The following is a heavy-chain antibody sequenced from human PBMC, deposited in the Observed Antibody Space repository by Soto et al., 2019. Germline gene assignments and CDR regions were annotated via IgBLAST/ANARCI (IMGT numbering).Heavy chain of an antibody. Sequence: SQTLSLTCAISGDSVSSTSAAWNWIRQSPSRGLEWLGRTYYRSKWYNDYAVSVKSRITINPDTSKNQFSLQLNSVTPEDTAVYYCARDEAVVVVAATRFYYYYGMDVWGQGTTVTVSS. CDR3: ARDEAVVVVAATRFYYYYGMDV. CDR2: TYYRSKWYN. J-gene: IGHJ6*02. D-gene: IGHD2-15*01. V-gene: IGHV6-1*01. CDR1: GDSVSSTSAA.